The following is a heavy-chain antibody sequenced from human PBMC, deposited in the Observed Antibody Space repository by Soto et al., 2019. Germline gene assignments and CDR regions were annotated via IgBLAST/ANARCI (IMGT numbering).Heavy chain of an antibody. J-gene: IGHJ4*02. V-gene: IGHV1-69*01. D-gene: IGHD6-13*01. Sequence: QVQLVQSGAEVKKPGPSVKVSCKASGGTFSSYRINWVRQAPGKGLEWVGGIFPIYRTADYAQKFQGRVTITADESARTSYMELRSLKSQDTAVYYCVRDSGAKLSSSWGQGTLVTVSS. CDR2: IFPIYRTA. CDR1: GGTFSSYR. CDR3: VRDSGAKLSSS.